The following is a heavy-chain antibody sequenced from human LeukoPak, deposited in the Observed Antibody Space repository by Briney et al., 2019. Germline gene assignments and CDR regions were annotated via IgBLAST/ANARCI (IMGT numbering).Heavy chain of an antibody. CDR2: IYHSGST. Sequence: SETLSLTCAVSGYSISGGYYWAWIRQPPGKGLEWIGSIYHSGSTNYNPSVKSRVTISLDTSKNQFSLRLSSVTAADTAVYYCARVQLLWFGEFTKTPNWFDPWGQGTLVTVSS. D-gene: IGHD3-10*01. CDR1: GYSISGGYY. CDR3: ARVQLLWFGEFTKTPNWFDP. V-gene: IGHV4-38-2*01. J-gene: IGHJ5*02.